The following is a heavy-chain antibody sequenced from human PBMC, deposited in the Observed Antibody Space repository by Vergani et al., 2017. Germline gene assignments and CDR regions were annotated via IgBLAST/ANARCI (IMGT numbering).Heavy chain of an antibody. D-gene: IGHD2-15*01. Sequence: EVQLVQSGAEVKKPGESLKISCKGSGYSFTSYWIGWVRQMPGQGLEWMGIIYPGDSDTRYSPSFQGQVTISADKSISTAYLQWSSLKASDTAMYYCARRERYCSGGSCYNWFDPWGQGTLVTVSS. J-gene: IGHJ5*02. CDR2: IYPGDSDT. V-gene: IGHV5-51*01. CDR1: GYSFTSYW. CDR3: ARRERYCSGGSCYNWFDP.